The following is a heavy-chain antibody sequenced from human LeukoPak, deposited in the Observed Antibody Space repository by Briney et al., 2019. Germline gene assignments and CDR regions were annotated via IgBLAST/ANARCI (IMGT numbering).Heavy chain of an antibody. D-gene: IGHD1-14*01. CDR2: ISGSGGST. J-gene: IGHJ5*02. CDR3: AKGSGINHYHWIDP. CDR1: GFTFSSYA. Sequence: PPGGSLRLSCAASGFTFSSYAMSWVRPAPGKGLEWVSAISGSGGSTYDADSVKGRFTISRDNSKNTLYLQMDSLRAEDTALDYCAKGSGINHYHWIDPWGQGTLVTVSS. V-gene: IGHV3-23*01.